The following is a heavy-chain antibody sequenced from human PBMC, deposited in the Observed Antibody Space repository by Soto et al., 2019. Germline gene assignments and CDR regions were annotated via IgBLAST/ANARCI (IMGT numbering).Heavy chain of an antibody. Sequence: QVQLVESGGGVVQPGRSLRLSCAASGFTFSSYGMHWVRQAPGKGLEWVAVIWYDESNKYYADSVKGRFTISRDNSKNTLYLQMNSLRAEDTAVYYCARDGDIAWSYFDYWGQGTLVTVSS. V-gene: IGHV3-33*01. J-gene: IGHJ4*02. D-gene: IGHD2-15*01. CDR1: GFTFSSYG. CDR3: ARDGDIAWSYFDY. CDR2: IWYDESNK.